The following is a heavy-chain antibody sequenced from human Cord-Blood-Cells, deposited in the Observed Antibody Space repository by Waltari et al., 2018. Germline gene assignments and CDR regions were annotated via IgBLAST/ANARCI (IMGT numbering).Heavy chain of an antibody. J-gene: IGHJ4*02. CDR1: GYTLTELS. CDR2: FDPEDGET. V-gene: IGHV1-24*01. CDR3: ATGYGSWYFRFLDY. D-gene: IGHD6-13*01. Sequence: QVQLVQSGAEVKKPGASVMVSCMVSGYTLTELSINWVGQAPGKGLVWMGGFDPEDGETIYAQKFQGRVTMTEDTSTDTAYMELSSLRSEDTAVYYCATGYGSWYFRFLDYWGQGTLVTVSS.